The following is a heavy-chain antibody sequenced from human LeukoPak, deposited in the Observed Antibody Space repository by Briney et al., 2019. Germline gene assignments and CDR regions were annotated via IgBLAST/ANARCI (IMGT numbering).Heavy chain of an antibody. Sequence: GGSLRLSCAASGFTFSSYSMNWVRQAPGKGLEWVSSISSSSSYIYYADSVKGRFTISRDNAKNSLYLQMNSLRAEDTAVYYCASFYDYVWGSYRGGLDYWGQGTLVTVSP. D-gene: IGHD3-16*02. CDR3: ASFYDYVWGSYRGGLDY. CDR2: ISSSSSYI. V-gene: IGHV3-21*01. J-gene: IGHJ4*02. CDR1: GFTFSSYS.